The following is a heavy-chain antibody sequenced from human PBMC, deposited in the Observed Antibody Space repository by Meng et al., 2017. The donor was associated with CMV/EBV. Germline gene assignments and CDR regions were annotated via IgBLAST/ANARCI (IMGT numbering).Heavy chain of an antibody. CDR1: GYTFTSYD. CDR3: ARVIGYPDPSYFDY. Sequence: ASVKVSCKASGYTFTSYDINWVRQATGQGLEWMGWMNPNSGNTGYAQKFQGRVTMTRNTSISTAYMELSSLRSEDTAVYYCARVIGYPDPSYFDYWGQGTLVTVSS. CDR2: MNPNSGNT. J-gene: IGHJ4*02. D-gene: IGHD3-22*01. V-gene: IGHV1-8*01.